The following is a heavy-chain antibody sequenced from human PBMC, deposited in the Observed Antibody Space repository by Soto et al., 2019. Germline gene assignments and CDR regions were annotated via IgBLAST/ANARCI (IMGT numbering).Heavy chain of an antibody. CDR2: ISESGGST. D-gene: IGHD6-13*01. V-gene: IGHV3-23*01. CDR1: GFSFSDYA. CDR3: AKRSPYSSGWYSPIFDY. Sequence: AGGSLRLSCAASGFSFSDYAMIWVRQAPGKGLEWVSVISESGGSTHYADSVRGRFTVSRDNSKNSLSLRMNSLRDEDTAVYFCAKRSPYSSGWYSPIFDYWGQGALVTVSS. J-gene: IGHJ4*02.